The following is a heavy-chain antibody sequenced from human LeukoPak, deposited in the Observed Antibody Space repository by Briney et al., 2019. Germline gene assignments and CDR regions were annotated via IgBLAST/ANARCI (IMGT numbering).Heavy chain of an antibody. Sequence: GRSLRLSCAASGFTFSSYGMHWVRQAPGKGLEWVSYISSSSSTIYYADSVKGRFTISRDNAKNSLYLQMNSLRAEDTAVYYCAREGIAARPGRSYYMDVWGKGTTVTVSS. CDR3: AREGIAARPGRSYYMDV. V-gene: IGHV3-48*01. D-gene: IGHD6-6*01. CDR2: ISSSSSTI. CDR1: GFTFSSYG. J-gene: IGHJ6*03.